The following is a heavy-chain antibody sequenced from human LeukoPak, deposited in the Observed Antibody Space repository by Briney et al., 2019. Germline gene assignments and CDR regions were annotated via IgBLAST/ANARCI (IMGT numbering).Heavy chain of an antibody. Sequence: PGGSLRLSCAASGFTFDDYAMHWVRQAPGKGLEWVSGISWNSGSIGYADSVKGRFTISRDNAKNSLYLQMNSLRAEDTAVYYCASYGDYDYFDYWGQGTLVTVSS. CDR2: ISWNSGSI. CDR3: ASYGDYDYFDY. J-gene: IGHJ4*02. D-gene: IGHD4-17*01. V-gene: IGHV3-9*01. CDR1: GFTFDDYA.